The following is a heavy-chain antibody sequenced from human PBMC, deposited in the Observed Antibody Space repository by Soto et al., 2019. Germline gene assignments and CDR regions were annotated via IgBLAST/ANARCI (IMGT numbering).Heavy chain of an antibody. CDR1: GGSFSGYY. Sequence: QVHLQQWGAGLLKPSETLSLTCAVYGGSFSGYYLSWIRQPPGKGLEWIGEINHSGSTNYNPSLKSRVTISVDTSKNQFSVKLSSVTAADTAGYYCARGGGCWYEDLWDQGTLVTVSS. CDR3: ARGGGCWYEDL. J-gene: IGHJ4*02. D-gene: IGHD6-13*01. V-gene: IGHV4-34*01. CDR2: INHSGST.